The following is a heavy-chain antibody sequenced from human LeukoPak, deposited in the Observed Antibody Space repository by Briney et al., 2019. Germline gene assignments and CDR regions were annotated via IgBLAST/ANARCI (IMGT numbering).Heavy chain of an antibody. CDR3: ARDLEMTTVGYFDY. CDR1: GGSFSGYY. CDR2: INHSGST. V-gene: IGHV4-34*01. Sequence: SETLSLTCAVYGGSFSGYYWSWIRQPPGKGLEWIGEINHSGSTSYNPSLKSRVTISVDTSKNQFSLRLSSVTAADTAVYYCARDLEMTTVGYFDYWGQGTLVTVSS. D-gene: IGHD4-11*01. J-gene: IGHJ4*02.